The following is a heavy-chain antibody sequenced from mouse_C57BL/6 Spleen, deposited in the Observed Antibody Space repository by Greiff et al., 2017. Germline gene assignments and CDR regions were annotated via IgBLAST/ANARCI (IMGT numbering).Heavy chain of an antibody. J-gene: IGHJ4*01. Sequence: VQLQQSGPELVKPGASVKIPCKASGYTFTDYNMDWVKQSHGKSLEWIGDINPNNGGTIYNQKFKGKATLTVDKSSRTAYMELRSLASEDTTVYYCARYYYSNRGAMDYWGQGTSVTVSS. CDR1: GYTFTDYN. CDR3: ARYYYSNRGAMDY. CDR2: INPNNGGT. D-gene: IGHD2-5*01. V-gene: IGHV1-18*01.